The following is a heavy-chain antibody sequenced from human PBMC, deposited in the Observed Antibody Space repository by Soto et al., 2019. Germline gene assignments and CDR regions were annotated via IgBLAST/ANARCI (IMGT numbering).Heavy chain of an antibody. CDR2: IYYSGST. Sequence: QVQLQESGPGLVKPSETLSLTCTVSGGSVSSGSYYWSWIRQPPGKGLEWIGYIYYSGSTNYNPSLQSRVTISVDTSKNQFSLKLSSVTAADTAVYYCARYSSGWLDWYFDLWGRGTLVTVSS. V-gene: IGHV4-61*01. CDR3: ARYSSGWLDWYFDL. J-gene: IGHJ2*01. CDR1: GGSVSSGSYY. D-gene: IGHD6-19*01.